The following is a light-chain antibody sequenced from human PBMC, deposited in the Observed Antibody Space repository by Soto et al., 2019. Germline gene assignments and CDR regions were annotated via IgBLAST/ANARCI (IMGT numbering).Light chain of an antibody. CDR3: QQYNNWPWT. Sequence: EIVMTHSPATLSVSPGERATLSSRASQSVSSNLAWYQQKPGQAPRLLIYGASTRATGIPARFSGSGSGTEFTLTISSLQSEDFAVYYCQQYNNWPWTFGQGTKVDIK. V-gene: IGKV3-15*01. CDR1: QSVSSN. CDR2: GAS. J-gene: IGKJ1*01.